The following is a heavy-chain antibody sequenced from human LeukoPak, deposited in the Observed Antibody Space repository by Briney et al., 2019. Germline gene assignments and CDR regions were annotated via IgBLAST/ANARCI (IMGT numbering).Heavy chain of an antibody. CDR2: INPSGGST. J-gene: IGHJ4*02. CDR3: ASAATALYMGY. Sequence: ASVKVSCKAPGYTFTSYYMHWVRQAPGQGLEWMGIINPSGGSTSYAQKFQGRVTMTRDMSTSTVYMELSSLRSEDTAVYYCASAATALYMGYWGQGTLVTVSS. CDR1: GYTFTSYY. V-gene: IGHV1-46*01. D-gene: IGHD2-15*01.